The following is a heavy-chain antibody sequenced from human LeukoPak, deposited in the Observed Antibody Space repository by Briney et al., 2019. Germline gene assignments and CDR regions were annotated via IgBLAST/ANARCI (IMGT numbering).Heavy chain of an antibody. CDR1: GFTFSSYA. CDR2: ISGSGDST. CDR3: AKALMSTVTTPDY. J-gene: IGHJ4*02. Sequence: GSLRLSCAASGFTFSSYAMSWVRQAPGKGLEWVSAISGSGDSTYYADSVKGRFTISRDNSKNTLYLQMNSLRAEDTAVYYCAKALMSTVTTPDYWGQGTLVTVSS. D-gene: IGHD4-17*01. V-gene: IGHV3-23*01.